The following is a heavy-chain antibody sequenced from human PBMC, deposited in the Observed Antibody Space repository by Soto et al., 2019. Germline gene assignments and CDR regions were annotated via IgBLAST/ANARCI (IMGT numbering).Heavy chain of an antibody. CDR2: ISYSGSA. J-gene: IGHJ6*02. Sequence: QVQLQESGPGLVKPSQTLSLTCTVSGGSISSGDYYWRWNRQQPGKGLEWIWYISYSGSAYYNPSLKSRVTISGDTSTKQFSLQLSSVTAAVTAVYYCARASPVVTDVWGQGTTVTVSS. V-gene: IGHV4-30-4*01. CDR3: ARASPVVTDV. CDR1: GGSISSGDYY.